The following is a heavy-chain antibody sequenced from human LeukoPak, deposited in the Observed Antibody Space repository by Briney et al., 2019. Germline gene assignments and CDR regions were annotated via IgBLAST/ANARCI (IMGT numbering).Heavy chain of an antibody. D-gene: IGHD5-18*01. V-gene: IGHV1-8*01. CDR2: MNPNSGNT. CDR3: ARGRGYSYGFDY. CDR1: GYTFTSYD. Sequence: ASVKVSCKASGYTFTSYDINWVRQATGQGLEWMGWMNPNSGNTGCAQKFQGRVTMTRNTSISTAYMELSSLRSEDTAVYYCARGRGYSYGFDYWGQGTLVTVSS. J-gene: IGHJ4*02.